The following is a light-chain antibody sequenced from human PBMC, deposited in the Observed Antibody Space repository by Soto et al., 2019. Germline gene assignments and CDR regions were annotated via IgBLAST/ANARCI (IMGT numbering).Light chain of an antibody. V-gene: IGKV3-20*01. CDR3: QQYGSSQWT. CDR2: GSS. J-gene: IGKJ1*01. Sequence: EIVLTQSPGTLSLSTGERATLSCRASQSLSSSNLAWYQQKPGQAPRLLIYGSSSRATAIPDRFSGSGSGTDFTLTIRRLEPEDFAVYFCQQYGSSQWTFGQGTKWEIK. CDR1: QSLSSSN.